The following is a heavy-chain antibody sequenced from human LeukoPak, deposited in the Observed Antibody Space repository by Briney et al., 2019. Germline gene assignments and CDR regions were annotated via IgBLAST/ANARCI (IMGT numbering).Heavy chain of an antibody. CDR1: GYTFTSYT. V-gene: IGHV1-3*03. CDR2: VNAGNGNT. D-gene: IGHD3-3*01. J-gene: IGHJ6*03. Sequence: ASVKVSCKASGYTFTSYTIHWVRQAPGQRLEWMGWVNAGNGNTKYSQEFQDRVTITRDTSASTGYMELSSLRSEDMGVYYCARARYESRIWPKSRYDYYHYMDVWGKGTTVTVSS. CDR3: ARARYESRIWPKSRYDYYHYMDV.